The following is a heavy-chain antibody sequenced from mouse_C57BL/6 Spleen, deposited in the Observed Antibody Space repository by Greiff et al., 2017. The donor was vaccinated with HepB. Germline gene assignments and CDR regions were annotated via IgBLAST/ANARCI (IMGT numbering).Heavy chain of an antibody. V-gene: IGHV1-80*01. CDR1: GYAFSSYW. J-gene: IGHJ4*01. CDR2: IYPGDGDT. CDR3: ALAYGSRDAMDY. Sequence: VQLQQSGAELVKPGASVKISCKASGYAFSSYWMNWVKQRPGKGLEWIGQIYPGDGDTNYNGKFKGKAILTADKSSSTAYMQLSSLTSEDSAVYFCALAYGSRDAMDYWGQGTSVTVSS. D-gene: IGHD1-1*01.